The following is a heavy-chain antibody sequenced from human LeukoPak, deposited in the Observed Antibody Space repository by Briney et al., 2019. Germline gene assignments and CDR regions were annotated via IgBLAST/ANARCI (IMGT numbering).Heavy chain of an antibody. CDR1: GGSISSGGYY. J-gene: IGHJ4*02. CDR2: IYYSGST. V-gene: IGHV4-31*03. D-gene: IGHD3-10*01. Sequence: PSETLSLTCTVSGGSISSGGYYWTWIRQHPGKGLEWIGYIYYSGSTYYNPSLKSRVTISVDTSKNQFSLKLSSVTAADTAVYYCARRAAWFGELHWGQGTLVTVSS. CDR3: ARRAAWFGELH.